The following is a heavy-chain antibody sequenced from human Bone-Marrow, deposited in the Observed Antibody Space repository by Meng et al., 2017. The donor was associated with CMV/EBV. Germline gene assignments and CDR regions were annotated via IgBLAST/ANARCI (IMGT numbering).Heavy chain of an antibody. D-gene: IGHD2-15*01. CDR3: ARPAAASGGVV. CDR1: GYTFRTYW. J-gene: IGHJ4*02. V-gene: IGHV5-51*01. CDR2: IYPDDFDI. Sequence: GESLKISCKGSGYTFRTYWIGWVRQMPGKGLEWMGIIYPDDFDIRYSPSFQGQVTISADKSTSTAYLQWSSLKASDTAIYYCARPAAASGGVVWGQGTLVTVSS.